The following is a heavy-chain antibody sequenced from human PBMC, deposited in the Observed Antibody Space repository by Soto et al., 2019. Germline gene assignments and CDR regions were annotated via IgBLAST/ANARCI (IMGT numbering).Heavy chain of an antibody. CDR3: ARGGIAVAGRQTYYYYGMDV. J-gene: IGHJ6*02. CDR1: GFTFGSYW. Sequence: GGSLRLSCAASGFTFGSYWRHWVRQAPGKGLVWVSRINSDGSSTSYADSVKGRFTISRDNAKNTLYLQMNSLRAEDTAVYYCARGGIAVAGRQTYYYYGMDVWGQGTTVTVSS. CDR2: INSDGSST. D-gene: IGHD6-19*01. V-gene: IGHV3-74*01.